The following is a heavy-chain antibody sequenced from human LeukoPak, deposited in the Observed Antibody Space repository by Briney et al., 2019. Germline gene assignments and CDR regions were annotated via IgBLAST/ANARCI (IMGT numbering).Heavy chain of an antibody. CDR3: ASHPSSSSFPMYLRS. J-gene: IGHJ5*02. D-gene: IGHD6-13*01. V-gene: IGHV1-69*13. CDR2: IIPKFGST. Sequence: SVKVSCKASGDTFGRSTVSWLRQAPGQGLEWMGGIIPKFGSTNYAQKFQGRLTVTADESTGTAYMELISLTSDDTAYYFWASHPSSSSFPMYLRSWAQGSLVIVSS. CDR1: GDTFGRST.